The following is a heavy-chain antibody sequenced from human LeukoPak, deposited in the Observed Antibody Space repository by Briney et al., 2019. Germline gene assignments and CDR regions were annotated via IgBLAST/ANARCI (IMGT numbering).Heavy chain of an antibody. V-gene: IGHV3-48*01. CDR1: GFTFSSYS. Sequence: PGGSLRLSCAASGFTFSSYSMNWVRQAPGKGLEWVSYISSSSSTIYYADSVKGRFTISRDNAKNSLYLQMNSLRAEDTAVYSCARVTYDFWSSPTYYMDVWGKGTTVTVSS. D-gene: IGHD3-3*01. CDR2: ISSSSSTI. J-gene: IGHJ6*03. CDR3: ARVTYDFWSSPTYYMDV.